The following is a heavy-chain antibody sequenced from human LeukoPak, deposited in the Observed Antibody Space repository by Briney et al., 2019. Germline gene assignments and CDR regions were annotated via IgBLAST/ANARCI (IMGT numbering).Heavy chain of an antibody. CDR2: ISSSGSTI. V-gene: IGHV3-48*03. J-gene: IGHJ4*02. CDR1: GFTFSSYE. CDR3: ARDYRRGSGSLRVYYFDY. D-gene: IGHD3-10*01. Sequence: GGSLRLSCAASGFTFSSYEMTWVRQAPGKGLEWVSYISSSGSTIYYADSVKGRFTISRDNAKNSLYLQMNSLRAEDTAVYYCARDYRRGSGSLRVYYFDYWGQGTLVTVSS.